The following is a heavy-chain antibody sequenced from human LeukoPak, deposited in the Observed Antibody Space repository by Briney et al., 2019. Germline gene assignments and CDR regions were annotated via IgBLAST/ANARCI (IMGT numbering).Heavy chain of an antibody. J-gene: IGHJ4*02. V-gene: IGHV1-24*01. Sequence: GASVKVPCKVSGYTLSELSMHWVRQAPGKGLEWMGGFDPEDDERVYARKFQGRVTMTEDTSTDTAYMELSSLRSEDTAIYYCATELRSGYFDYWGQGTLVTVSS. CDR2: FDPEDDER. D-gene: IGHD3-22*01. CDR3: ATELRSGYFDY. CDR1: GYTLSELS.